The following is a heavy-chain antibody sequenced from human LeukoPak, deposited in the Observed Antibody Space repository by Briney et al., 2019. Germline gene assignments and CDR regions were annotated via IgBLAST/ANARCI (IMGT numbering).Heavy chain of an antibody. CDR2: ISSSSDII. CDR1: GSTFSSHT. D-gene: IGHD2-2*01. Sequence: GGSLRLSCAASGSTFSSHTMNWVRQAPGKGLEWVSYISSSSDIIYYADSVKGRFTISRDNAKNSLYLQVNSLRAEDTAVYYCARNLPAADYWGQGTLVTVSS. CDR3: ARNLPAADY. V-gene: IGHV3-48*04. J-gene: IGHJ4*02.